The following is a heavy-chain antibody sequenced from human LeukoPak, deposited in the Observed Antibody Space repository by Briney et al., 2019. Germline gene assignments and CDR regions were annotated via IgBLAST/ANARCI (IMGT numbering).Heavy chain of an antibody. V-gene: IGHV4-34*01. CDR2: INHSVIT. J-gene: IGHJ6*03. CDR3: ARGHLTCSGGSCYSNHYYYYYSMDV. Sequence: SETLSLTCAVYVGSFTAYYWSWVRQPPGKGLEWIGEINHSVITTYYPSLKSRVTISVDTSKNQFSLKLRSVTAADTAVYYCARGHLTCSGGSCYSNHYYYYYSMDVWGQGTTVTVSS. CDR1: VGSFTAYY. D-gene: IGHD2-15*01.